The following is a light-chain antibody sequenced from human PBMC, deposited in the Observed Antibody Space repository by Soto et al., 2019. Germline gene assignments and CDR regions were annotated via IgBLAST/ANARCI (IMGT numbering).Light chain of an antibody. CDR3: SSYTTRNTRQTV. V-gene: IGLV2-14*01. CDR2: DVS. CDR1: SSDFGGYNY. Sequence: QSARTQPASVSGSPGQSITISCTGTSSDFGGYNYVSWYQQHPGKAPKFMIYDVSNRPSGVSNRFSGSKSGNTASLTISGLQAEDEADYHCSSYTTRNTRQTVFGSGTKGT. J-gene: IGLJ1*01.